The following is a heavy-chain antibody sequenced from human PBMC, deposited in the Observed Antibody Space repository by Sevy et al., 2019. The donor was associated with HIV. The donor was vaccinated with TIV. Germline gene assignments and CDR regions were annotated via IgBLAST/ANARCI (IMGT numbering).Heavy chain of an antibody. CDR1: GGSISSYY. J-gene: IGHJ4*02. CDR2: IYYSGNT. V-gene: IGHV4-59*01. CDR3: ARESPYYYDSSGYPRGNYFDY. Sequence: SETLSLTCTVSGGSISSYYWSWIRQPPGKGLEWIGYIYYSGNTNYNPSLKSRVTISVDTSKNQFSLKLSSVTAAETAVYYCARESPYYYDSSGYPRGNYFDYWGQGTLVTVSS. D-gene: IGHD3-22*01.